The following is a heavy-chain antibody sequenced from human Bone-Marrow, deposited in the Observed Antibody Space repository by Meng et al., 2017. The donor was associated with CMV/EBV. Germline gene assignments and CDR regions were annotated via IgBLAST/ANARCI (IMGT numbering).Heavy chain of an antibody. CDR2: ISGSGDST. Sequence: GGSLRLSCAASGFTFSNCAMSWVRQAPGKGLEWVSSISGSGDSTYYADAVKGLFTISRDNSKNTLYLQMNSLRAEDTAVYYCARGLDSSGWYYYYYGMDVWGQGTTVTVSS. CDR3: ARGLDSSGWYYYYYGMDV. CDR1: GFTFSNCA. J-gene: IGHJ6*02. D-gene: IGHD6-19*01. V-gene: IGHV3-23*01.